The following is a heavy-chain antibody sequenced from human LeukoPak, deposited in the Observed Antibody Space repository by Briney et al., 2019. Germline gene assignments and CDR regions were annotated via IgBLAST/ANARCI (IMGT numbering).Heavy chain of an antibody. D-gene: IGHD4-23*01. CDR2: IIPIFGTA. CDR3: ARLQLRNYYYYGMDV. CDR1: GGTFSSYA. Sequence: ASVTVSCKASGGTFSSYAISWVRQAPGQGLEWMGGIIPIFGTANYAQKFQGRVTITADESTSTAYMELSSLRSEDTAVYYCARLQLRNYYYYGMDVWGQGTTVTVSS. V-gene: IGHV1-69*13. J-gene: IGHJ6*02.